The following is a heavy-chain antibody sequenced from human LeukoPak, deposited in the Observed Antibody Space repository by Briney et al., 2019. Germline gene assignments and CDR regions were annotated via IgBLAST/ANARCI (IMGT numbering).Heavy chain of an antibody. D-gene: IGHD6-13*01. CDR2: IYYSGST. CDR3: ARGSSSQVNPFDY. CDR1: GGSISSGDYY. V-gene: IGHV4-61*08. J-gene: IGHJ4*02. Sequence: SQTLSLTCTVSGGSISSGDYYWSWIRQPPGKGLEWIGYIYYSGSTNYNPSLKSRVTISVDTSKNQFSLKLSSVTAADTAVYYCARGSSSQVNPFDYWGQGTLVTVSS.